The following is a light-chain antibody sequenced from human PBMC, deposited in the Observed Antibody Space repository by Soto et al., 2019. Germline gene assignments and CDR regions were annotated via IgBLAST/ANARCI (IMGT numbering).Light chain of an antibody. V-gene: IGLV2-8*01. CDR2: EVT. CDR3: CSHAGDNTYV. Sequence: QSALTPPPSVSGSPGQTVTISCTGTSSDVGGYNYVSWYQQHPGKAPKLMIYEVTKRPSGVPDRFSGSKSGNTASLTVSGLQAEDEADYFCCSHAGDNTYVFGTGNKVTVL. J-gene: IGLJ1*01. CDR1: SSDVGGYNY.